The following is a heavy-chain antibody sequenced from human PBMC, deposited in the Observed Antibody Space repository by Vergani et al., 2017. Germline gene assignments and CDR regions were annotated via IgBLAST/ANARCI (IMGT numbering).Heavy chain of an antibody. D-gene: IGHD2-15*01. CDR1: GGSISSGGYY. CDR2: IYYSGST. CDR3: ARGYCSGGSCYSGWFDP. Sequence: QVQLQESCPGLVKPSQTLSLTRTVSGGSISSGGYYWSWIRQHPGKGLEWIGYIYYSGSTYYNPSLKSRVTIPVDTSKNQFSLKLSSVTAANTAVYYCARGYCSGGSCYSGWFDPWGQGTLVTVSS. V-gene: IGHV4-31*03. J-gene: IGHJ5*02.